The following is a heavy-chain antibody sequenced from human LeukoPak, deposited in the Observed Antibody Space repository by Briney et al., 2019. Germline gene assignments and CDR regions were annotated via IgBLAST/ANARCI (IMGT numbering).Heavy chain of an antibody. CDR2: VNTVSSYI. Sequence: GGSLRLSCAASGFTFSDYSMNWVRQAPGKGLEWVASVNTVSSYIYYADSMRGRFTISRDNAKNSLFLQMNSLRAEDTAVYYCARSDQGPEEWGQGTLDTVSS. J-gene: IGHJ4*02. CDR1: GFTFSDYS. V-gene: IGHV3-21*01. D-gene: IGHD2-2*01. CDR3: ARSDQGPEE.